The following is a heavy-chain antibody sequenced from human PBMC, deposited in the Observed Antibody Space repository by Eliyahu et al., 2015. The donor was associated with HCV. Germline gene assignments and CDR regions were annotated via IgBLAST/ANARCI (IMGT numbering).Heavy chain of an antibody. CDR2: VXPGDSDT. CDR1: GYSFSSYW. Sequence: EVQLVQSGAEVTKPGESLRISCQASGYSFSSYWVGWVRQMPEKGLEWMGIVXPGDSDTRYSTAFQGQVTISADKSTNTAYLQWSSLKASDTAMYYCARHGEMGPLDYWGQGTLVTVSS. CDR3: ARHGEMGPLDY. V-gene: IGHV5-51*01. J-gene: IGHJ4*02. D-gene: IGHD5-24*01.